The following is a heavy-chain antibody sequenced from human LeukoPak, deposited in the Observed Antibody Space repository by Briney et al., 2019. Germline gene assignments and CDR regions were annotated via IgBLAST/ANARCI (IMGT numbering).Heavy chain of an antibody. CDR2: ISSSGSTI. J-gene: IGHJ6*02. V-gene: IGHV3-11*01. Sequence: GGSLRRSCAASGFTFSDYYMSWIRQAPGKGLEWVSYISSSGSTIYYADSVKGRFTISRDNAKNSLYLQMNSLRAEDTAVYYCARDGYYGSGETYYYYGMDVWGQGTTVTVSS. CDR1: GFTFSDYY. D-gene: IGHD3-10*01. CDR3: ARDGYYGSGETYYYYGMDV.